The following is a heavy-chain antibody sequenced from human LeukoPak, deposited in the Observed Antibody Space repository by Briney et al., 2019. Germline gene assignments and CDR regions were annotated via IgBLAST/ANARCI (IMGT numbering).Heavy chain of an antibody. V-gene: IGHV4-34*01. J-gene: IGHJ4*02. CDR1: GGSFSGYF. CDR2: ITPSGST. CDR3: ASSFYYDSRDY. D-gene: IGHD3-22*01. Sequence: SSETLSLTCVVYGGSFSGYFWSCIRQPPGKGLEWIGEITPSGSTNYNPSLKSRVSISIDTSKKKLSLRLTSVTAADSAVYYCASSFYYDSRDYWGQGTLVTVSS.